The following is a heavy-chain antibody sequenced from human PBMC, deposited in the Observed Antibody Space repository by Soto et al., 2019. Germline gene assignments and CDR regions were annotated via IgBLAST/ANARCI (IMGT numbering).Heavy chain of an antibody. CDR2: ITWDGGRT. CDR1: GFTFADYT. Sequence: GGSVRLSCAASGFTFADYTMQWVRQAPGKGLEWVSLITWDGGRTYYADSVKGRFTISRDNSKNSLYLQMNGLRTEDTALYYCTIDIIVDTVLITGYTSYGLDFRGQGSTLSVYS. V-gene: IGHV3-43*01. CDR3: TIDIIVDTVLITGYTSYGLDF. D-gene: IGHD5-18*01. J-gene: IGHJ6*02.